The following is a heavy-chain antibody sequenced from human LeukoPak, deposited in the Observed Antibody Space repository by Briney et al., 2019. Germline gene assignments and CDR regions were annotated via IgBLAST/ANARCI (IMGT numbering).Heavy chain of an antibody. D-gene: IGHD3-22*01. CDR3: ARQSDYDIDTSHYMDV. Sequence: PSETLSLTCAVYGGSFSGYYWSWIRQPPGKGLERIGYVYDNGDTSYHPSFTGRVSISVAMSKNQFSLKLTSVLAADTAEYYCARQSDYDIDTSHYMDVWGKGTTVTVSS. J-gene: IGHJ6*03. V-gene: IGHV4-59*13. CDR2: VYDNGDT. CDR1: GGSFSGYY.